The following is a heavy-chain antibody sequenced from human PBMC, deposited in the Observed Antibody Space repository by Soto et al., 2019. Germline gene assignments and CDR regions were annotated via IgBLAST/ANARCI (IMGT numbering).Heavy chain of an antibody. CDR2: TYYRSKWYN. CDR1: GDSVSSNSAA. Sequence: QSQILSLTCAISGDSVSSNSAAWNWIRQSPSRGLEWLGRTYYRSKWYNDYAVSVKSRITINPDTSKNQFSLQLNSVTPEDTAVYYCARDREQWLVLAFDIWGQGTMVTVSS. D-gene: IGHD6-19*01. J-gene: IGHJ3*02. CDR3: ARDREQWLVLAFDI. V-gene: IGHV6-1*01.